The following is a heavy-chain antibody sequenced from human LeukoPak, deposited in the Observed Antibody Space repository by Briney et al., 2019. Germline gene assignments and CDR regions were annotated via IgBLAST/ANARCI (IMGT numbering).Heavy chain of an antibody. CDR2: TYYRSNWFN. J-gene: IGHJ5*02. Sequence: SQTLSLTCAISWDSVSSDSATWNWIRQSPSRGLEWLGRTYYRSNWFNDFALSVKSRITINPDTSKNQFSLQLNSVTPEDTAVYYCAKDSGCSNWFDPWGQGTLVTVSS. CDR3: AKDSGCSNWFDP. CDR1: WDSVSSDSAT. V-gene: IGHV6-1*01. D-gene: IGHD2-21*01.